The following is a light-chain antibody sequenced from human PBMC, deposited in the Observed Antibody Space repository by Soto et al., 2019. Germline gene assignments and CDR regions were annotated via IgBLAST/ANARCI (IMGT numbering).Light chain of an antibody. J-gene: IGKJ3*01. CDR3: QQYYSNPPLFT. CDR2: WAS. V-gene: IGKV4-1*01. Sequence: IVMTQSPDSLAVSLGERATINCKSSQSVFYSPNNKNYLLLYQQKPGQPTKLLLSWASTRESGVPDRFSGSGSGTDFALTISSLQAEDVAVYYCQQYYSNPPLFTFGPGTKVDIK. CDR1: QSVFYSPNNKNY.